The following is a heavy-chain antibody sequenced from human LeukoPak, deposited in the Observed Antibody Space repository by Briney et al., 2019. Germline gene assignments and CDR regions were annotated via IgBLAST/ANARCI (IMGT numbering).Heavy chain of an antibody. CDR3: ARDNTFGGVIVIGAFDI. V-gene: IGHV3-21*01. J-gene: IGHJ3*02. Sequence: GGSLRLSCAASGCTFSSYNMNWVRQAPGEGLEWVSSITSSSSYLYYADSVKGRFTISRDNAKTSLYLQMNSLRAEDTAVYYCARDNTFGGVIVIGAFDIGGQGTMVTVSS. D-gene: IGHD3-16*02. CDR2: ITSSSSYL. CDR1: GCTFSSYN.